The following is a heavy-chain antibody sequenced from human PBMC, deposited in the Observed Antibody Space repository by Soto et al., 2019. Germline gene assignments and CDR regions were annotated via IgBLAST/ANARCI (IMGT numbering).Heavy chain of an antibody. CDR1: GYTLTELS. J-gene: IGHJ5*02. V-gene: IGHV1-24*01. Sequence: GASVKVSCKVSGYTLTELSMHWVRQAPGKGLEWMGGFDPEDGETIYAQKFQGRVTMTTDTSTSTAYMELRSLRSDDTAVYYCARDDPPIFGVVYNWFDPWGQGTPVTVSS. D-gene: IGHD3-3*01. CDR2: FDPEDGET. CDR3: ARDDPPIFGVVYNWFDP.